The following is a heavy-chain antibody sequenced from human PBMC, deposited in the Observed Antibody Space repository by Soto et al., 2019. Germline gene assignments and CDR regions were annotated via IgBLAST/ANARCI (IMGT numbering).Heavy chain of an antibody. CDR2: ISYDGSNK. D-gene: IGHD3-3*01. Sequence: GGSLRLSCAASAFTFSSYAMHWVRQAPGKGLEWVAVISYDGSNKYCADSVKGRFTISRDNSKNTLYLQMNSLRAEDTAVYYCARGWFGYDFWSGRPVDYYYYGMDVWGQGTTVTVSS. CDR3: ARGWFGYDFWSGRPVDYYYYGMDV. J-gene: IGHJ6*02. CDR1: AFTFSSYA. V-gene: IGHV3-30-3*01.